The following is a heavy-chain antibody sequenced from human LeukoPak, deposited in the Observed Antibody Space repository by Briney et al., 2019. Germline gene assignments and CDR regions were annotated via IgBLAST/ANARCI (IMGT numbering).Heavy chain of an antibody. Sequence: SETLSLTCTVSGGSITGYYWSWIRQPAGKGLEWIGRVSDTGRAYYNPSLERRVTISLDTSNNRFSLKVTSVTAADTAVYYCARGTVMTPISGYYSFVYWGQGTLVSVSS. J-gene: IGHJ4*02. CDR3: ARGTVMTPISGYYSFVY. V-gene: IGHV4-4*07. CDR2: VSDTGRA. D-gene: IGHD5-12*01. CDR1: GGSITGYY.